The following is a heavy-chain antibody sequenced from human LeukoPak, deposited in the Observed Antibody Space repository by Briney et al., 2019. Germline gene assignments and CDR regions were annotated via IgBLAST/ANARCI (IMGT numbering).Heavy chain of an antibody. J-gene: IGHJ4*02. CDR2: IYSGGST. CDR1: VFTFSSNY. V-gene: IGHV3-53*01. CDR3: ARGRLGQWLVRFDY. Sequence: GGSLRLSCAASVFTFSSNYMSWVRQAPGKGLEWVSVIYSGGSTYYADSVKGRFTISRDNSKNTLYLQMNSLRAEDTAVYYCARGRLGQWLVRFDYWGQGTLVTVSS. D-gene: IGHD6-19*01.